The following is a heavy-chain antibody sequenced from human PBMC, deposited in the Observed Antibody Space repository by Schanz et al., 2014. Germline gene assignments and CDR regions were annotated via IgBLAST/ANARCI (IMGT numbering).Heavy chain of an antibody. CDR3: ARGGSSGYDFSIYYMDV. Sequence: VQLLESGGGLFKPGGSLRLSCAGSGFTFADYYMTWIRQAPGKGLEWVAVLSSDESRKFYADSEKGRFTISRDNFKNTLFLQMNSLRAEDTAAYYCARGGSSGYDFSIYYMDVWGKGTTVTVSS. J-gene: IGHJ6*03. CDR1: GFTFADYY. CDR2: LSSDESRK. D-gene: IGHD5-12*01. V-gene: IGHV3-30-3*01.